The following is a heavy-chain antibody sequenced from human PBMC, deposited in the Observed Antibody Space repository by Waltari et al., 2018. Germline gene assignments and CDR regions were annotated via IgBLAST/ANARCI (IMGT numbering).Heavy chain of an antibody. V-gene: IGHV3-7*01. CDR3: AISGFSGGCTSGCYRF. D-gene: IGHD6-19*01. Sequence: VQLVESGGGSVQPGGSLRLSCAASGLNFRTHWMRWVRQAPGKGLEWVANIKQDGSEQYYVDSVKGRFSISRDNAKNSLFLEVNSLRVEDTAVYYCAISGFSGGCTSGCYRFWGQGTLVTVSS. J-gene: IGHJ4*02. CDR1: GLNFRTHW. CDR2: IKQDGSEQ.